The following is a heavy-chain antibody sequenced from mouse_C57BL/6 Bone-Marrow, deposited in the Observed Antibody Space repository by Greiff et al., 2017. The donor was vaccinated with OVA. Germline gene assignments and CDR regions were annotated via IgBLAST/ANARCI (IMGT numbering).Heavy chain of an antibody. Sequence: LQESGAELARPGASVKLSCKASGYTFTSYGISWVKQRPGQGLEWIGEIYPRSGNTYYNEKFKGKATLTADKSSSTASMELRSLTSADSAVDICARSGYWGSSPWLAYWGQGTLVTVSA. CDR2: IYPRSGNT. D-gene: IGHD1-1*01. CDR3: ARSGYWGSSPWLAY. J-gene: IGHJ3*01. CDR1: GYTFTSYG. V-gene: IGHV1-81*01.